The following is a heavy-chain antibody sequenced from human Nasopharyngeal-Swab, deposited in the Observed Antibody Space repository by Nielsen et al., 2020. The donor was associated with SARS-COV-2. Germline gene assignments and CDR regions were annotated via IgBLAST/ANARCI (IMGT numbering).Heavy chain of an antibody. V-gene: IGHV3-66*01. CDR1: GFTVSSTD. Sequence: GESLKISCAASGFTVSSTDMSWVRQDPGRGLEWVSVVYSGGSTYYADSVKGRFTISRDNSKNTLYLQMNSLRAEDTAVYYCARDSYYYDSSGYYRYYYSYGIDFWGQGTTVTVSS. CDR3: ARDSYYYDSSGYYRYYYSYGIDF. CDR2: VYSGGST. J-gene: IGHJ6*02. D-gene: IGHD3-22*01.